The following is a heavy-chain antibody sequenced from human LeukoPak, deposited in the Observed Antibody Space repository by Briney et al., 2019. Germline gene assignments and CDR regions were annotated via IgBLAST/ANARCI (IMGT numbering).Heavy chain of an antibody. Sequence: SETLSLTCTVSGGSISSSSYYWGWIRQPPVKGLEWIGSIYYSGSTYYNPSLKSRVTISVDTSKNQFSLKLSSVTAADTAVYYCARIVVADFDYWGQGTLVTVSS. J-gene: IGHJ4*02. CDR2: IYYSGST. CDR1: GGSISSSSYY. CDR3: ARIVVADFDY. V-gene: IGHV4-39*01. D-gene: IGHD3-22*01.